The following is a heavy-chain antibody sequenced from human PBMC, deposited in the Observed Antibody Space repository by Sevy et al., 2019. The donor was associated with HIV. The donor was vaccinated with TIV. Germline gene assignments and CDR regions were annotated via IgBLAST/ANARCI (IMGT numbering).Heavy chain of an antibody. CDR1: GFTFSSNT. CDR3: ARGEKDGWFDP. V-gene: IGHV3-21*01. J-gene: IGHJ5*02. CDR2: ISSRSTYI. Sequence: GGSLRLSCAASGFTFSSNTMNWLRQAPGKGLEWVSSISSRSTYIFYADSVKGRFTISRDNSKKSLFLQMNSLRVEDTAVYYYARGEKDGWFDPWGQGAPVTVSS.